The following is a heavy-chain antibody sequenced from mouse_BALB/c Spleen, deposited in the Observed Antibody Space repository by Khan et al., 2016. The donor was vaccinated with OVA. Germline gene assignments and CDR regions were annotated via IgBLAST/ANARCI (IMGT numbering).Heavy chain of an antibody. D-gene: IGHD2-3*01. J-gene: IGHJ4*01. CDR2: ITYSGST. Sequence: VKLQVSGPGLVKPSQSLSLTCTVTGYSITSDYAWNWIRQFPGNKLEWMGYITYSGSTNYNPDLKSRITFTPDTSKNQFFLQLNSVTTEDTASYYCARDGSRYNYAMDYWGQGTSVTVSS. V-gene: IGHV3-2*02. CDR1: GYSITSDYA. CDR3: ARDGSRYNYAMDY.